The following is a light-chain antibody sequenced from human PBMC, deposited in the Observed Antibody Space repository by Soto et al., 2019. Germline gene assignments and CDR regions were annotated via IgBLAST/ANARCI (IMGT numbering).Light chain of an antibody. CDR1: QSVSSY. CDR3: QQYNNWPRT. CDR2: GAS. Sequence: EIVLTQSPATLSLSPGERATLSCRASQSVSSYLAWYQQKPGQAPRLLISGASTRASGVPSRFSGSGSGTEFTLTISGLQSEDFAVYYCQQYNNWPRTFGQGTNLEI. J-gene: IGKJ2*01. V-gene: IGKV3-15*01.